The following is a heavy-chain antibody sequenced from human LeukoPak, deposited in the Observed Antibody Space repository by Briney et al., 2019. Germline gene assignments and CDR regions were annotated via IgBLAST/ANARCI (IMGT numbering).Heavy chain of an antibody. Sequence: GASVKVSCKASGYTFTSYTIHWVRQAPGQRLEWMGWINAGNGNTKYSQEFQDRVTITRDTSASTAYMELSSLRSEDMAVYYCARDAGAAAGTKDWFDPWGQGTLVTVSS. CDR3: ARDAGAAAGTKDWFDP. J-gene: IGHJ5*02. CDR1: GYTFTSYT. D-gene: IGHD6-13*01. V-gene: IGHV1-3*03. CDR2: INAGNGNT.